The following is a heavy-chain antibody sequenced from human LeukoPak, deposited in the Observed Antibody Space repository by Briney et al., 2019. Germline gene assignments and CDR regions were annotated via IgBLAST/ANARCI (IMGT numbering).Heavy chain of an antibody. CDR2: ISDSGAGT. J-gene: IGHJ4*02. CDR3: AKGYGSSGYFPVDF. Sequence: GGSLRLSCVASGFTFSSYAMTWVRQAPGKGLEWVSGISDSGAGTHYADSVKGRLTISRDNSKNTLYLQMNSLRAEDTAVYYCAKGYGSSGYFPVDFWGQGTLVTVSS. D-gene: IGHD3-22*01. V-gene: IGHV3-23*01. CDR1: GFTFSSYA.